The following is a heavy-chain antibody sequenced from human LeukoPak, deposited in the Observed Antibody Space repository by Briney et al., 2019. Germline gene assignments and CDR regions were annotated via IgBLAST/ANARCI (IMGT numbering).Heavy chain of an antibody. CDR2: IYYSGST. J-gene: IGHJ3*02. Sequence: SDTLSLTCTISGGSISSSRYYWGWIRQPPGKGLEWLGSIYYSGSTYYNPSLKSRVTISLDTSKNQFSLKLSSMSAADPAVYYCASFIEYTSSHAFDIWGQGTMVTVS. D-gene: IGHD6-6*01. CDR1: GGSISSSRYY. V-gene: IGHV4-39*01. CDR3: ASFIEYTSSHAFDI.